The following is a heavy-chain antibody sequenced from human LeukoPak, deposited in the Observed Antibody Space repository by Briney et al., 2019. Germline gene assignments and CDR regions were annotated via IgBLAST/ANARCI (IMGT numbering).Heavy chain of an antibody. Sequence: GGSLRLSCAASGFTLSSYTTNWVRQAPGKGLEWVSSISNSGFYIYYADSVKGRFVVSRDNANNSLYLQMNSLRDEATAVYYCVTDGASDIWGQGTMVTVSS. V-gene: IGHV3-21*01. CDR1: GFTLSSYT. CDR2: ISNSGFYI. J-gene: IGHJ3*02. CDR3: VTDGASDI.